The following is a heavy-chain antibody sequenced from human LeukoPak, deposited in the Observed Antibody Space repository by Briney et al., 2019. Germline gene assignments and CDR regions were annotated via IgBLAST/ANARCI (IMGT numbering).Heavy chain of an antibody. J-gene: IGHJ3*02. V-gene: IGHV4-39*01. Sequence: PSETLSLTCTVSGGSFNSDTHFWGWIRQPPGKGLEWIGTIYYSGSTYYNPSLKSRVTISVDTSKSQFSLKLSSVTAADTAVYYCAYDSGSYYGSPALPAFDIWGQGTMVTVSS. CDR2: IYYSGST. CDR3: AYDSGSYYGSPALPAFDI. D-gene: IGHD1-26*01. CDR1: GGSFNSDTHF.